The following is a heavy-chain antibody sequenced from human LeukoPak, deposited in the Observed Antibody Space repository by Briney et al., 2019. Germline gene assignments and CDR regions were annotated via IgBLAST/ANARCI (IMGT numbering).Heavy chain of an antibody. CDR1: GFTFTSYA. CDR3: AKVVSARRPQLFDY. V-gene: IGHV3-23*01. D-gene: IGHD6-6*01. J-gene: IGHJ4*02. Sequence: PAGSPRLSSAASGFTFTSYAMSWVRQPPGKGQEWVSAISGSGGSTCYADSVKGRFTISRDNSKNTLYLQMNSLRAEDTAVYYCAKVVSARRPQLFDYWGQGTLVTVSS. CDR2: ISGSGGST.